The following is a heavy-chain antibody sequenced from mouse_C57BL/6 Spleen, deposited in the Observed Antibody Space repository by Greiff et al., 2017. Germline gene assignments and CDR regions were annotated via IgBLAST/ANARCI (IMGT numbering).Heavy chain of an antibody. V-gene: IGHV1-69*01. D-gene: IGHD1-2*01. J-gene: IGHJ1*03. CDR3: ARGGGTTAFDV. CDR2: IDPSDSYT. CDR1: GYTFTSYW. Sequence: VQLQQPGAELVMPGASVKLSCKASGYTFTSYWMHWVKQRPGQGLEWIGEIDPSDSYTNYNQKFKGKSTLTVDKSSSPAYMQLSSLTSEDSAVYYCARGGGTTAFDVWGTGTTVTVSS.